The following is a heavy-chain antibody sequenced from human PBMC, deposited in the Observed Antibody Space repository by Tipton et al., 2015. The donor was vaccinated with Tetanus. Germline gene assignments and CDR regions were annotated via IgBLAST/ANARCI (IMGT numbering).Heavy chain of an antibody. D-gene: IGHD3/OR15-3a*01. CDR3: ARGRGLGPHEYFEH. CDR2: ISPFNENV. CDR1: GYTFTHYG. V-gene: IGHV1-18*01. J-gene: IGHJ5*02. Sequence: QLVQSGAEVKKPGASVKVSCKASGYTFTHYGVNWVRQAPGQGLEWMGWISPFNENVNYAEKFKGRLTMTTDRSTATVYMDLRSLRSDDTAIYYCARGRGLGPHEYFEHWGQGTPVTVSS.